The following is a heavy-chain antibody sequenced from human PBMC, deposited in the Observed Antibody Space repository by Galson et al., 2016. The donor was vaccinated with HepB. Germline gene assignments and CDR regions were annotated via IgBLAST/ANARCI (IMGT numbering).Heavy chain of an antibody. CDR2: ISAYNGYT. J-gene: IGHJ6*02. CDR3: ARGGGGTYFENYYYGMDV. D-gene: IGHD1-26*01. Sequence: SVKVSCKASGYPYISYGINWVRQAPGQGLEWMGWISAYNGYTNYAQKLQGRVTMTTHTSTSTVYMELRSLRSDDTAVYYCARGGGGTYFENYYYGMDVWGQGTTVTVSS. CDR1: GYPYISYG. V-gene: IGHV1-18*01.